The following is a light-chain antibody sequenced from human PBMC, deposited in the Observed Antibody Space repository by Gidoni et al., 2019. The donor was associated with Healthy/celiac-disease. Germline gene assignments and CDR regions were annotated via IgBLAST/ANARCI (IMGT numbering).Light chain of an antibody. CDR2: EGS. J-gene: IGLJ2*01. CDR3: CSYAGSSTFVV. Sequence: QSALTQPASVSGSPGQSITISCTGTSSDVGSYNLVSWYQQHPGKAPKLMIYEGSKRPSGVSTRFSGSKSGNTASLTISGLQAEDEADYYCCSYAGSSTFVVFGGGTKLTVL. V-gene: IGLV2-23*03. CDR1: SSDVGSYNL.